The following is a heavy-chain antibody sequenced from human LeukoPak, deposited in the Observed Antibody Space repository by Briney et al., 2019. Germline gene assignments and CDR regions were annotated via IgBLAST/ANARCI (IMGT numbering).Heavy chain of an antibody. CDR3: ARVLYILRYFDY. V-gene: IGHV3-53*01. D-gene: IGHD3-9*01. J-gene: IGHJ6*04. Sequence: GTSLRLSCAASGFTFNTYAMHWVRQAPGKGLEWVSVIYSDGSTYYADSVKGRFTISRDNSKNTLYLQMNSLRAEDTAVYYCARVLYILRYFDYWGKGTTVTISS. CDR2: IYSDGST. CDR1: GFTFNTYA.